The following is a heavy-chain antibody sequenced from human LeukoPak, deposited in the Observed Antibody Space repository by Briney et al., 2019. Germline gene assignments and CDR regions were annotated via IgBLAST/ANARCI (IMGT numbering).Heavy chain of an antibody. CDR2: IGGSGRDI. J-gene: IGHJ4*02. V-gene: IGHV3-11*01. Sequence: PGGSLRLSCVASGFTFSDSYMSWVRQTPERGLECISYIGGSGRDIKYADSVKGRFTISRDNAKNALYLQMNSLRAEDTAVYYCAKPARAYEYWGQGTQVTVSS. CDR3: AKPARAYEY. D-gene: IGHD2-21*01. CDR1: GFTFSDSY.